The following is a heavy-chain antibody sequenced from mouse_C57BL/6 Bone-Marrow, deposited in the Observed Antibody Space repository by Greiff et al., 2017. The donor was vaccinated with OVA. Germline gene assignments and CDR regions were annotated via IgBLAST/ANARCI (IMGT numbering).Heavy chain of an antibody. CDR3: ARHRWLLGYFDV. CDR1: GFSLTSYG. J-gene: IGHJ1*03. Sequence: VKVVESGPGLVAPSQSLSITCTVSGFSLTSYGVHWVRQPPGKGLEWLVVIWSDGSTTYNSALKSRLSISKDNSKSQVFLKMNSLQTDDTAMYYCARHRWLLGYFDVWGTGTTVTVSS. CDR2: IWSDGST. V-gene: IGHV2-6-1*01. D-gene: IGHD2-3*01.